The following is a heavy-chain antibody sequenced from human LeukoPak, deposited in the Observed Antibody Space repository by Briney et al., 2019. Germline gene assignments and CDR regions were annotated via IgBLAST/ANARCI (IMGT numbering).Heavy chain of an antibody. Sequence: GGSLRLACAASRFTFSSHWMYWVRQAPGKGLVLVSRINSDGTSTTYGDSVGGRFTISRDNAQNTLYLQMNSLRAADTAVYNCASGYSYGYYYLDNWGQGTLVTVSS. V-gene: IGHV3-74*01. D-gene: IGHD5-18*01. J-gene: IGHJ4*02. CDR2: INSDGTST. CDR3: ASGYSYGYYYLDN. CDR1: RFTFSSHW.